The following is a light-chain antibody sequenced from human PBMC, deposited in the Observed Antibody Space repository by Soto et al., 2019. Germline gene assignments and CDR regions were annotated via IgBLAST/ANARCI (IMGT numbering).Light chain of an antibody. CDR3: SLYTSSTTLSVI. CDR1: SSDVGGYNY. V-gene: IGLV2-14*01. Sequence: QSALTQPASVSGSPGQSITISCTGTSSDVGGYNYVSWYQQHPGKAPKLMIYGVTNRPSGVSNRFSGSKSGNKASLTISGLQADDEADYYCSLYTSSTTLSVIFGGGTKLIVL. J-gene: IGLJ2*01. CDR2: GVT.